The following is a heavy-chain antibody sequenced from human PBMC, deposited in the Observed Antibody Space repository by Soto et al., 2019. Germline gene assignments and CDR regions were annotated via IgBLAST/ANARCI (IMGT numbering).Heavy chain of an antibody. D-gene: IGHD6-19*01. J-gene: IGHJ4*02. V-gene: IGHV1-18*01. CDR1: GDTVTKYG. Sequence: QVQLVQSGGEVKKPGEPMKVSCKASGDTVTKYGISWVRQAPGQGLEWLGWISFYNGHTNYALKFQDRITFTTDTSTSTASMELRSLTSDDTAVYYCASATSIAVAGKETWGQGTLVTVSS. CDR3: ASATSIAVAGKET. CDR2: ISFYNGHT.